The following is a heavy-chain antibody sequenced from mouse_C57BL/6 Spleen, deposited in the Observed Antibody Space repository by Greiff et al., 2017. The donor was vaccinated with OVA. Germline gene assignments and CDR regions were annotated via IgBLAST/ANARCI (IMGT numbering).Heavy chain of an antibody. D-gene: IGHD1-1*01. Sequence: VQLQQSGPVLVKPGPSVKISCKASGFTFTDYYMHWVKQSHGKSLEWIGLVYPYNGGTSYNQKFTGQATLTVDTSSSTAYMEPNSLTSEDSAVYYGARSLITTVVAPCDYWGQGTTLTVSS. CDR2: VYPYNGGT. CDR3: ARSLITTVVAPCDY. J-gene: IGHJ2*01. V-gene: IGHV1-36*01. CDR1: GFTFTDYY.